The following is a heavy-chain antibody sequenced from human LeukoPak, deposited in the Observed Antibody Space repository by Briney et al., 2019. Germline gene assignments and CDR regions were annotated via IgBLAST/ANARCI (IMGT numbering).Heavy chain of an antibody. V-gene: IGHV1-69*06. D-gene: IGHD3-10*01. CDR2: IIPIFGTA. CDR1: GGTFSSYA. Sequence: ASVKVSCKASGGTFSSYAISWVRQAPGQGLEWMGGIIPIFGTANYAQKFQGRVTITADKSTSTAYVELSSLRSEDTAVYYCARGPPGVYWYFDLWGRGTLVTVSS. J-gene: IGHJ2*01. CDR3: ARGPPGVYWYFDL.